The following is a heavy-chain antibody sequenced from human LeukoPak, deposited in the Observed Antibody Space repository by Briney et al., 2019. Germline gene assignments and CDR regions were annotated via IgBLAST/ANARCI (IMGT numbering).Heavy chain of an antibody. Sequence: PGGSLRLSCAASGFTLDDYGMSWVRQAPGKGLEWVSSISSSSSYIYYADSVKGRFTISRDNAKNSLFLQMNSLRAEDTAVYFCARATWDPNYYYYMDVWGKETTVTISS. D-gene: IGHD1-26*01. CDR1: GFTLDDYG. V-gene: IGHV3-21*01. CDR3: ARATWDPNYYYYMDV. J-gene: IGHJ6*03. CDR2: ISSSSSYI.